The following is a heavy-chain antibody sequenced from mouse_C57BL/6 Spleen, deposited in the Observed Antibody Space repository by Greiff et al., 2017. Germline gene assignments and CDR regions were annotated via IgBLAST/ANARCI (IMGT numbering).Heavy chain of an antibody. J-gene: IGHJ2*01. V-gene: IGHV1-63*01. Sequence: QVQLQQSGAELVRPGTSVKMSCKASGYTFTNYWLGWAKQRPGHGLEWIGDIYPGGGYTNYNEQVQGKATQTADKSSSTAYMQFSSLTSEDAAIYYCERSDGYHYFDYWGQGTTLTVSS. CDR3: ERSDGYHYFDY. CDR1: GYTFTNYW. D-gene: IGHD2-3*01. CDR2: IYPGGGYT.